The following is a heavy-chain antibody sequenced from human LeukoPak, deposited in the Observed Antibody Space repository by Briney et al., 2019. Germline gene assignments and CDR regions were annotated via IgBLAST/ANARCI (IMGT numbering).Heavy chain of an antibody. CDR2: ISSRSGTI. J-gene: IGHJ4*02. CDR3: AREVYSSGWSSFDY. V-gene: IGHV3-48*01. CDR1: GFTFSTYS. D-gene: IGHD6-19*01. Sequence: GGSLRLSCAGTGFTFSTYSMNWVRQAPGKGLEWVSYISSRSGTIYYADSVKGRFTISRDNAKNSLYLQMNSLRAEDTAVYYCAREVYSSGWSSFDYWGQGTLVTVSS.